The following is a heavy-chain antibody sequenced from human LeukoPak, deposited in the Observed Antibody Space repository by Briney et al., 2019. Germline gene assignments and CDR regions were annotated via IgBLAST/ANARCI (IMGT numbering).Heavy chain of an antibody. Sequence: PSETLSLTCTVSGGPISSSSYYWGWIRQPPGKGLEWIGSIYYSGSTYYNPSLKSRVTISVDTSKNQFSLKLSSVTAADTAVYYCARDCGPHDYGDLYYYYGMDVWGQGTTVTVSS. V-gene: IGHV4-39*07. CDR3: ARDCGPHDYGDLYYYYGMDV. J-gene: IGHJ6*02. CDR2: IYYSGST. D-gene: IGHD4-17*01. CDR1: GGPISSSSYY.